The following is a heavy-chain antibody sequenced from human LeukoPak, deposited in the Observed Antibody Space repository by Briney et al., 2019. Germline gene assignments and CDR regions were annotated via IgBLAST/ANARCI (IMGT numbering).Heavy chain of an antibody. Sequence: PGGSLRLSCSASGFTFSNYAMHWVRQAPGKGLEYVSGISSKGGSTYHADPVKGRFTISRDNFKNTLYIQMNSLRAEDTAVYYCVKGPCSGGSCYLEYWGQGTLVTVSS. CDR1: GFTFSNYA. D-gene: IGHD2-15*01. V-gene: IGHV3-64*05. CDR2: ISSKGGST. CDR3: VKGPCSGGSCYLEY. J-gene: IGHJ4*02.